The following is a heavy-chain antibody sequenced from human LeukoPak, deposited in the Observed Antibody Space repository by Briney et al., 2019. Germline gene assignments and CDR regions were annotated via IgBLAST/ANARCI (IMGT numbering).Heavy chain of an antibody. Sequence: GGSLRLSCTAPGFTFSSYWMSWVRQAPGKGLEWVANIKQDGSEKDYVDSVKGRFTISRDNAKNSLYLQMNSLRAEDTAVYYCAKYCGGDCYGMDVWGQGTTVTVSS. CDR2: IKQDGSEK. J-gene: IGHJ6*02. CDR1: GFTFSSYW. D-gene: IGHD2-21*01. V-gene: IGHV3-7*01. CDR3: AKYCGGDCYGMDV.